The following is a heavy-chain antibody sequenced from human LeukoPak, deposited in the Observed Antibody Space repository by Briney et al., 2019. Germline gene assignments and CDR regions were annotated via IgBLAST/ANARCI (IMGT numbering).Heavy chain of an antibody. D-gene: IGHD6-19*01. Sequence: PGGSLRLSCAASGFTFSSYSMNWVRQAPGKGLEWVSSISSSSSYIYYADSVKGRFTISRDNAKNSLYLQVNSLRAEDTAVYYCARDVGSSGWYSAFDIWGQGTMVTVSS. CDR1: GFTFSSYS. J-gene: IGHJ3*02. CDR2: ISSSSSYI. CDR3: ARDVGSSGWYSAFDI. V-gene: IGHV3-21*01.